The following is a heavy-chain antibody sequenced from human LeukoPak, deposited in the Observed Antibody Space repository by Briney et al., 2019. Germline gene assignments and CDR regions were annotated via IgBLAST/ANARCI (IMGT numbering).Heavy chain of an antibody. J-gene: IGHJ4*02. CDR1: GYTFTSYG. D-gene: IGHD2-15*01. CDR2: ISAYNGNT. V-gene: IGHV1-18*01. Sequence: ASVKVSCKASGYTFTSYGISWVRQAPGQGLEWMGWISAYNGNTNYAQKLQGRVTMSTDTSTSTAYMELRSLRSDDTAVYYCARDYGWLSSPLTFDYWGQGTLVTVSS. CDR3: ARDYGWLSSPLTFDY.